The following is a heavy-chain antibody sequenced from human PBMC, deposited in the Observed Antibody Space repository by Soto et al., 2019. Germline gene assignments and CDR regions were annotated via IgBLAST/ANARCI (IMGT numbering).Heavy chain of an antibody. D-gene: IGHD6-19*01. CDR3: ARGRQWLSRSNWFDP. CDR1: GVAMTYGGYS. CDR2: IDHSGST. V-gene: IGHV4-38-2*02. Sequence: SETLSLTCSVSGVAMTYGGYSWGWIRQPPGKGLEWIGNIDHSGSTYYNPSLKSRVTISVDTSKNQFSLKLTSVTAADTAVYYCARGRQWLSRSNWFDPWGQGTLVTVSS. J-gene: IGHJ5*02.